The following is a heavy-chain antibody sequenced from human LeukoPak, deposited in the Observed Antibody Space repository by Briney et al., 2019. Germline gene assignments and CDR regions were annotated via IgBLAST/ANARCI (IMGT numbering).Heavy chain of an antibody. CDR1: GFTFSSYW. Sequence: PGGSLRLSCAASGFTFSSYWMHWVRQAPGKGLVWVSRINIDGSSTAYADSVKGRFTISRDNAKNTLYLQVNSLRAEDTAVYYCAREANLDWYFDLWGRGTLVTVSS. J-gene: IGHJ2*01. CDR3: AREANLDWYFDL. V-gene: IGHV3-74*01. D-gene: IGHD4/OR15-4a*01. CDR2: INIDGSST.